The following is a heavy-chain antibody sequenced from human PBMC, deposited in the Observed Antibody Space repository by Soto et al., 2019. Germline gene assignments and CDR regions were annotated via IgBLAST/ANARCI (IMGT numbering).Heavy chain of an antibody. CDR2: ISAYNGNT. D-gene: IGHD2-15*01. V-gene: IGHV1-18*04. J-gene: IGHJ5*02. CDR1: GYTFTSYG. CDR3: ARDHSGYCSGGSCYSNKYNWFDP. Sequence: ASVKVSCKASGYTFTSYGISWVRQAPGQGLEWMGWISAYNGNTNYAQKLQGRVTMTTDTSTSTAYMELRSLRSDDTAVYYRARDHSGYCSGGSCYSNKYNWFDPWGQGTLVTVSS.